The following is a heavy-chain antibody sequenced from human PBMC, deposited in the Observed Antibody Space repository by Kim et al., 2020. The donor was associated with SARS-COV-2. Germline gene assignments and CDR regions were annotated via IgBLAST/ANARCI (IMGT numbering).Heavy chain of an antibody. V-gene: IGHV4-59*01. CDR1: GGSISSYY. CDR2: IYYSGST. J-gene: IGHJ1*01. Sequence: SETLCLTCAVSGGSISSYYWSWIRQPPGKGLEWIGYIYYSGSTNYNPSLKSRVTISVDTSKNQFSLKLSSVTAADSAVYYCARAYYDMLTGYYPEYFQHWGRGTLVTVS. D-gene: IGHD3-9*01. CDR3: ARAYYDMLTGYYPEYFQH.